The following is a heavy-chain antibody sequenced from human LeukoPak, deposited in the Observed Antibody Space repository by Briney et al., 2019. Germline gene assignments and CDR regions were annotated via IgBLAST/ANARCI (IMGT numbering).Heavy chain of an antibody. CDR2: INHSGST. Sequence: SETLSLTCAVYGGSFSGYYWCWIRQPPGKGLEWIGEINHSGSTNYNPSLKSRVTISVDTSKNQFSLKLSSVTAADTAVYYCARGSSLYCSSTSCPYYYYYMDVWGKGTTVTVSS. D-gene: IGHD2-2*01. J-gene: IGHJ6*03. V-gene: IGHV4-34*01. CDR1: GGSFSGYY. CDR3: ARGSSLYCSSTSCPYYYYYMDV.